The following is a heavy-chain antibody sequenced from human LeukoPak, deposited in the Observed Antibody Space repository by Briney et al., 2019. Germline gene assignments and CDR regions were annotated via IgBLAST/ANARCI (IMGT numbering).Heavy chain of an antibody. CDR1: GFTFSSYA. D-gene: IGHD3-10*01. CDR3: ARDETPLLWFGIDY. CDR2: ISGSGGST. V-gene: IGHV3-23*01. Sequence: PGGSLRLSCAASGFTFSSYAMSWVRQAPGKGLEWVSAISGSGGSTYYADSVKGRFTISRDNSKNTLYLQMNSLRAEDTAVYYCARDETPLLWFGIDYWGQGTLVTVSS. J-gene: IGHJ4*02.